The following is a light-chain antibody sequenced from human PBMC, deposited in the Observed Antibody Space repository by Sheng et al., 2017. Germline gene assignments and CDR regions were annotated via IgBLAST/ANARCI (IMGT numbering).Light chain of an antibody. CDR2: GAS. J-gene: IGKJ1*01. CDR3: QQYDNLPRT. Sequence: QLTQSPSSLSASVGDRVIITCRASQGISTYLAWYQQKPEKAPNLLIYGASTLQSGVPSRFSGSGSGTDFTLTISSLQPEDIATYYCQQYDNLPRTFGQGTKVEIK. V-gene: IGKV1-9*01. CDR1: QGISTY.